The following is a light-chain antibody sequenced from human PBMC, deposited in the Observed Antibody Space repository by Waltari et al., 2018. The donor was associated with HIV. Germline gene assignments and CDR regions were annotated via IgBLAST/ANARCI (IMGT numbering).Light chain of an antibody. CDR2: STH. CDR1: SGSVSPSFY. Sequence: QTAVTQEPSFSVSPGGTVTLTCALSSGSVSPSFYPGWYQQTPGQAPRTLIYSTHTRSSGFPDRFSGSILGNKAALTLTGSQADDESRYYCVLYIGTSWVFGGWTELTVL. V-gene: IGLV8-61*01. CDR3: VLYIGTSWV. J-gene: IGLJ3*02.